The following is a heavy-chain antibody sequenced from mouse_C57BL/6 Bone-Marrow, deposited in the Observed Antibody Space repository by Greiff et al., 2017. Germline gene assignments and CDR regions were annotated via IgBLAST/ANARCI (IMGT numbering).Heavy chain of an antibody. CDR1: GYTFTSYW. J-gene: IGHJ4*01. V-gene: IGHV1-69*01. D-gene: IGHD1-3*01. Sequence: VQLQQPGAELVMPGASVKLSCKASGYTFTSYWMHWVKQRPGQGLAWIGEIDPSDSYTNYNQKFKGKSTLTVDKSSSTAYMQLSSLTSEDSAVYYCARRSGYYAMDYWGQGTSVTVSS. CDR3: ARRSGYYAMDY. CDR2: IDPSDSYT.